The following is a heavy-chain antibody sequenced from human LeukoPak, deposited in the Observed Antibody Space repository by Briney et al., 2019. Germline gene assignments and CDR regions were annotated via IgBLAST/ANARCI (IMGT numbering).Heavy chain of an antibody. CDR2: INPNSGGT. V-gene: IGHV1-2*02. D-gene: IGHD3-10*01. J-gene: IGHJ6*04. CDR1: GYTFTGYY. CDR3: ARVFGGSSFMDV. Sequence: ASVKVSCKASGYTFTGYYMHWVRQVPGQGLEWMGWINPNSGGTNYAQKFQGRVTMTRDTSISTAYMELSRLRSDDTAVYYCARVFGGSSFMDVWGKGTTVTVSS.